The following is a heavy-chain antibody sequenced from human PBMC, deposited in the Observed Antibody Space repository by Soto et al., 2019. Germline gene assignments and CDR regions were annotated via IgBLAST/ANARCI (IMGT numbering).Heavy chain of an antibody. D-gene: IGHD3-10*01. CDR3: AMIVGKYYYGSGSYYKKDY. V-gene: IGHV3-30*03. Sequence: GGSLRLSCAASGFTFSSYGMHWVRQAPGKGLEWVAVISYDGSNKYYADSVKGRFTISRDNSKNTLYLQMNSLRAEDTAVYYCAMIVGKYYYGSGSYYKKDYWGQGTLVTVSS. CDR1: GFTFSSYG. J-gene: IGHJ4*02. CDR2: ISYDGSNK.